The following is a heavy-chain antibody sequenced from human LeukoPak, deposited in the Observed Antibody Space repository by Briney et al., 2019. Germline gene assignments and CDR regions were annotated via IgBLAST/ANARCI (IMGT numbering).Heavy chain of an antibody. CDR3: ARLILNYGWD. V-gene: IGHV5-51*01. CDR2: IYPTDSDP. D-gene: IGHD3-10*01. CDR1: GYSFTNFW. Sequence: GESLKTSCKGSGYSFTNFWIGWVRQMPGKGLEWMGIIYPTDSDPQYSPSFQGQVTISVDKSISTAYLQWSSLKASDTAMYYCARLILNYGWDWGQGTLVTVSS. J-gene: IGHJ4*02.